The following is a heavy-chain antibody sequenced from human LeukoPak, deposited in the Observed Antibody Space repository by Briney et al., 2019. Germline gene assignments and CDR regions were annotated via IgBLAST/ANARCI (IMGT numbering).Heavy chain of an antibody. CDR3: AREGVVVPAATYYYYGMDV. D-gene: IGHD2-2*01. J-gene: IGHJ6*02. CDR1: GFTFDDYA. Sequence: PGGSLRLSCAASGFTFDDYAMHWVRQAPGKGLEWVSLISGDGGRTYYADSVKGRFTISRDNAKNSLYLQMNSLRAEDTAVYYCAREGVVVPAATYYYYGMDVWGQGTTVTVSS. CDR2: ISGDGGRT. V-gene: IGHV3-43*02.